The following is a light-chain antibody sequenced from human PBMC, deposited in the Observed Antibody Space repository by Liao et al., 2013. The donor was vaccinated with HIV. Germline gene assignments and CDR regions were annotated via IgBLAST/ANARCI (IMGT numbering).Light chain of an antibody. Sequence: SSELTQPPSVSVSPGQTATITCSGDKLGDKYASWYQKRPGQSPILVIYEDTKRPSGISDRFSGSNSGNTATLTISGTQALDEADYYCQAWDHDSDHVVFGGGTKLTVL. CDR2: EDT. V-gene: IGLV3-1*01. CDR3: QAWDHDSDHVV. CDR1: KLGDKY. J-gene: IGLJ2*01.